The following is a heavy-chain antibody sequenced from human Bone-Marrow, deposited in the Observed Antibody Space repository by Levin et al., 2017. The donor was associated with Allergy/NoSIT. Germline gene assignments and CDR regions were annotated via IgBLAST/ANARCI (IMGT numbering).Heavy chain of an antibody. V-gene: IGHV4-4*07. CDR2: IYTSGST. CDR3: ARVNCSGGSCYARGNWLDP. D-gene: IGHD2-15*01. CDR1: VGSISSYY. J-gene: IGHJ5*02. Sequence: ESLKISCTVSVGSISSYYWSWIRQPAGKGLEWIGRIYTSGSTNYNPSLKSRVTMSVYTSKNQFSLKLSSVTAADTAVYYCARVNCSGGSCYARGNWLDPWGQGTLVTVSS.